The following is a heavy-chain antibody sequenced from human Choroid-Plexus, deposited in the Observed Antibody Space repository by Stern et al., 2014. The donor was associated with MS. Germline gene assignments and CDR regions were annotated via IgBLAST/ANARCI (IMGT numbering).Heavy chain of an antibody. CDR1: GFTFGSCA. D-gene: IGHD2/OR15-2a*01. CDR2: VSYDGSNK. Sequence: VQLLESGGGVVQPGRPLRLSCVASGFTFGSCAMHWVRQAPGKGLEWVDGVSYDGSNKYYADSVKGRFTISRDNSQNTLYMQMSSLRPEDTAVYYCAKDRQYLTYFFDHWGQGSLVTVSS. V-gene: IGHV3-30*18. CDR3: AKDRQYLTYFFDH. J-gene: IGHJ5*02.